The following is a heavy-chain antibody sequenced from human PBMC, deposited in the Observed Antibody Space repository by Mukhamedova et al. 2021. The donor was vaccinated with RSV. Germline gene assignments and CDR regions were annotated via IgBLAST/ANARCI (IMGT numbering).Heavy chain of an antibody. D-gene: IGHD5-24*01. V-gene: IGHV3-53*01. Sequence: NYMSWVRQAPGKGLEWVSVIYSGGSTYYADSVKGRFTISRDNSKNTLYLQMNSLRAEDTAVYYCARIKMATRPTRWIDAFDIWG. CDR2: IYSGGST. J-gene: IGHJ3*02. CDR1: NY. CDR3: ARIKMATRPTRWIDAFDI.